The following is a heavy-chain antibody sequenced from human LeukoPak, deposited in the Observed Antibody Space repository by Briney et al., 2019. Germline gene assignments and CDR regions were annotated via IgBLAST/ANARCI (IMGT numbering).Heavy chain of an antibody. CDR3: ARVHVGSSGGDY. D-gene: IGHD6-13*01. V-gene: IGHV1-18*01. J-gene: IGHJ4*02. CDR2: ISTHNGHP. CDR1: GYPFTGYP. Sequence: GASVKVSCKASGYPFTGYPLSWVRQAPGQGLEWIGHISTHNGHPDYAQRFRDRVTLTTDTSTNTAFMELRSLTSDDTAIYYCARVHVGSSGGDYWGQGTLVTVSS.